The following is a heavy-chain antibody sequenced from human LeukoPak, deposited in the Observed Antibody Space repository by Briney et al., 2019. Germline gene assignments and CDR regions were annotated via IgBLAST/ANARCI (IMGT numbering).Heavy chain of an antibody. Sequence: ASVKVSCKASGGTFSSYAISWVRQAPGQGLERMGRIIPILGIANYAQKFQGRVTITADKSTSTAYMELSSLRSEDTAVYYFAREHFNSLYYYGSGSPSYYYGMDVWGQGTTVTVSS. CDR1: GGTFSSYA. CDR3: AREHFNSLYYYGSGSPSYYYGMDV. J-gene: IGHJ6*02. V-gene: IGHV1-69*04. D-gene: IGHD3-10*01. CDR2: IIPILGIA.